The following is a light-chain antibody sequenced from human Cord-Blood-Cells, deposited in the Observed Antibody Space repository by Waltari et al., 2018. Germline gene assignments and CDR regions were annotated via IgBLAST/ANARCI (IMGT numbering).Light chain of an antibody. J-gene: IGLJ2*01. V-gene: IGLV2-8*01. CDR2: EVS. Sequence: QSALTQPPSASGSPGQSVTIPCTGTSSDVGGYNYVSWYQQHPGKAPKLMIYEVSKRPSGVPDRFSGYKSGNTASLTVSGLQAEDEADYYCSSYAGSNNVVFGGGTKLTVL. CDR1: SSDVGGYNY. CDR3: SSYAGSNNVV.